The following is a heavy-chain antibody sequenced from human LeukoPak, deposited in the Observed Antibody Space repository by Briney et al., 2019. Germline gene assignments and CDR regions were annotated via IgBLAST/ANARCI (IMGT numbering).Heavy chain of an antibody. J-gene: IGHJ4*02. CDR3: ARVGKVGATRYYFDY. Sequence: ASVKVSCKASGYTFTGYYMHWVRQAPGQGLEWMGWINPNSGGTNYAQKFQGWVTMTRDTSISTAYMELSRLRSDDTAVYYCARVGKVGATRYYFDYWGQGTLVTVSS. D-gene: IGHD1-26*01. V-gene: IGHV1-2*04. CDR2: INPNSGGT. CDR1: GYTFTGYY.